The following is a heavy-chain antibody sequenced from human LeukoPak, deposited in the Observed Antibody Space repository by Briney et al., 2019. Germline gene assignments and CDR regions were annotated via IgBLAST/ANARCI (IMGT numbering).Heavy chain of an antibody. J-gene: IGHJ4*02. CDR1: GYTFTSYA. V-gene: IGHV7-4-1*02. CDR3: ARAPIRRCRDGYNCRYFDY. Sequence: GASVKVSCKASGYTFTSYAMNWVRQAPGQGLEWMGWINTNTGNPTYAQGFTGRFVFSLDTSVSTAYLQISSLKAEDTAVYYCARAPIRRCRDGYNCRYFDYWGQGTLVTVSS. CDR2: INTNTGNP. D-gene: IGHD5-24*01.